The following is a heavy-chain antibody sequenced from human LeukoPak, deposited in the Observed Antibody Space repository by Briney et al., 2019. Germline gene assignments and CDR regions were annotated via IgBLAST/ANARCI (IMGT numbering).Heavy chain of an antibody. CDR3: ARAPPSSWVIFDY. Sequence: GASVKVSCKASGYTFTSYYIHWVRQAPGQGLEWMGIINPSGGSTSYAQKFQGRVALTRDTSTTTVYMELSSLRSEDTAVYYCARAPPSSWVIFDYWGQGTLVTVSS. D-gene: IGHD2/OR15-2a*01. CDR2: INPSGGST. J-gene: IGHJ4*02. V-gene: IGHV1-46*01. CDR1: GYTFTSYY.